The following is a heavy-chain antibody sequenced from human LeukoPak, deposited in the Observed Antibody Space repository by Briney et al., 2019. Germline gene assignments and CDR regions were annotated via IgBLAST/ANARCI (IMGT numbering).Heavy chain of an antibody. CDR2: ISYDGSNK. Sequence: GGSLRLSCAASGFTFSSYAMHWVRQAPGKGLEWVAVISYDGSNKYYADSVKGRFTISRDNSKNTLYLQMNSLRAEDTAVYYCARDFGALSYYYDSSGYQGALDYWGQGTLVTVSS. CDR3: ARDFGALSYYYDSSGYQGALDY. V-gene: IGHV3-30-3*01. CDR1: GFTFSSYA. D-gene: IGHD3-22*01. J-gene: IGHJ4*02.